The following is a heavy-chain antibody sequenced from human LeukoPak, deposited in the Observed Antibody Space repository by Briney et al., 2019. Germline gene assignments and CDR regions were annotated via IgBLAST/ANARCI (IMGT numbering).Heavy chain of an antibody. CDR1: GYSFTNFD. J-gene: IGHJ6*03. CDR2: MNPNSGNK. CDR3: ARGPQWRGDYYYMDV. V-gene: IGHV1-8*01. Sequence: ASVKVSCKASGYSFTNFDINWARQATGQGLEWMGWMNPNSGNKGYAQKFQGRVTMTMNTSITTACMELSSLRSEDTAVYYCARGPQWRGDYYYMDVWGRGTTVTVSS. D-gene: IGHD6-19*01.